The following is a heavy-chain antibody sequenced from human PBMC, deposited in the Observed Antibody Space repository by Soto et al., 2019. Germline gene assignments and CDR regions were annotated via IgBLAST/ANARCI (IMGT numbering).Heavy chain of an antibody. CDR1: GFTFSDAW. D-gene: IGHD3-22*01. V-gene: IGHV3-15*07. CDR3: TTFRYYYDSSAYSLWDF. CDR2: IKSKTDGGTT. Sequence: EVQLVQSGVGLVKPGGSLRLSCAASGFTFSDAWMNWVRQVPGKGLEWVGRIKSKTDGGTTDYAAPVKGRFTISRDDSKNTLYLQINSLKTEDTAVYFCTTFRYYYDSSAYSLWDFWVQGTLVSVSS. J-gene: IGHJ4*02.